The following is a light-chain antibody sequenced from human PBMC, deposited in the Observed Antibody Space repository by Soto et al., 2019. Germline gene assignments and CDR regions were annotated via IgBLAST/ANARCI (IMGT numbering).Light chain of an antibody. Sequence: DIQMTQSPSSVSASAGDRVTITCRASQDINSWLTWYQQKPGKAPKVLIYIASRLQPGVPSRFNGRGSGTDFSLTISNLQPEDFATYFCQQSKSFPLTFGGGTKVEIK. J-gene: IGKJ4*01. CDR2: IAS. CDR3: QQSKSFPLT. CDR1: QDINSW. V-gene: IGKV1-12*01.